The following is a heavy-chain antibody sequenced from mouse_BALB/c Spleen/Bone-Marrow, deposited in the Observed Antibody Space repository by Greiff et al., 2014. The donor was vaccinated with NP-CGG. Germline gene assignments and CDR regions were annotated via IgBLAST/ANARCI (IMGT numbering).Heavy chain of an antibody. Sequence: HQSGAELVRPGASVKLSCTTSGYIFTSYWIHWVKQRSGQGLEWIARIYPGTGTTFYNEKFKGKATLTADQSSSTAYLQLSSLKSEDSAVYFCAREYGNYNYALDYWGQGTSVTVSS. CDR3: AREYGNYNYALDY. D-gene: IGHD2-10*02. CDR1: GYIFTSYW. V-gene: IGHV1S132*01. CDR2: IYPGTGTT. J-gene: IGHJ4*01.